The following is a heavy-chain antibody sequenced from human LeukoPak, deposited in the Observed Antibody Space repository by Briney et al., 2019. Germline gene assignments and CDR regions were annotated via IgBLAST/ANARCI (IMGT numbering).Heavy chain of an antibody. CDR1: GYTFTSYD. V-gene: IGHV1-8*03. Sequence: ASVKVSCKASGYTFTSYDINWVRQATGQGLEWMGWMNPNSGNTGYAQKFQGRVTITRNTSISTAYMELSSLRSEDTAVYYCARVYSGSYYYFDYWGQGTLVTVSS. J-gene: IGHJ4*02. CDR3: ARVYSGSYYYFDY. CDR2: MNPNSGNT. D-gene: IGHD1-26*01.